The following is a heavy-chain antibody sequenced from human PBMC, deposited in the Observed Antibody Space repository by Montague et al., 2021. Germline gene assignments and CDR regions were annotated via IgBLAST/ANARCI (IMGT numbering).Heavy chain of an antibody. Sequence: SETLSLTCTVSGGSISSASYYWGWIRQPPGKGLECIGGIYYSGTTYHNPSLKSRVTVSMDTSKNQFSLKLSSVTAADTAVYYCARSLYCSGGSCYLGFDPWGQGTLVTVSS. CDR1: GGSISSASYY. CDR2: IYYSGTT. J-gene: IGHJ5*02. D-gene: IGHD2-15*01. V-gene: IGHV4-39*01. CDR3: ARSLYCSGGSCYLGFDP.